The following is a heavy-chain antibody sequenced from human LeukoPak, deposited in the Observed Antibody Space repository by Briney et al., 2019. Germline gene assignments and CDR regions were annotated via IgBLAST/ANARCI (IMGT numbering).Heavy chain of an antibody. J-gene: IGHJ2*01. CDR1: GGSISSNDFW. CDR3: ARHRRGNWYFDL. D-gene: IGHD3-16*01. CDR2: ISYSGDT. V-gene: IGHV4-39*07. Sequence: SETLSLTCTVSGGSISSNDFWWGCIRQPPGEGLEWIGSISYSGDTYYNPSRKSRVAMSVDTSRNQFSLKLSSVTAADTAVYYCARHRRGNWYFDLWGRGTLVTVSS.